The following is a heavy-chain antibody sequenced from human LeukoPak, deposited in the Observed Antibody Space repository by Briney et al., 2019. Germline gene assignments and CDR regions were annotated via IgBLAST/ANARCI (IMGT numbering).Heavy chain of an antibody. CDR3: TRVVSRYSGSYYSSWFDP. V-gene: IGHV3-49*04. CDR1: GFTFGDYA. Sequence: GGSLRLSCTASGFTFGDYAMSWVRQAPGKGLEWVGFIRSKAYGGTTEYAASVKGRFTISRDGSKSIAYLQMNSLKTEDTAVYYCTRVVSRYSGSYYSSWFDPWGQGTLVTVSS. CDR2: IRSKAYGGTT. D-gene: IGHD1-26*01. J-gene: IGHJ5*02.